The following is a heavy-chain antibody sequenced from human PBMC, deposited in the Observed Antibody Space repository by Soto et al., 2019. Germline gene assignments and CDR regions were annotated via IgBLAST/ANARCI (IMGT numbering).Heavy chain of an antibody. J-gene: IGHJ3*02. V-gene: IGHV3-7*01. CDR1: GLTFSSYW. D-gene: IGHD3-22*01. Sequence: GGSLRLSCAASGLTFSSYWMTWVRQAPGKGLEFLATINPDGSEKYYVDSVKGRSTISRDNAKNSLYLQMNSLRVEDTAVYYCAREYYYDCSGQLPCDAFDIWGQGTMVTVSS. CDR3: AREYYYDCSGQLPCDAFDI. CDR2: INPDGSEK.